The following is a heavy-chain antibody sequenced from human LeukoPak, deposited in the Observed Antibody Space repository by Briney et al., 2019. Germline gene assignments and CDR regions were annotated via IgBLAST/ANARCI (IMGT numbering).Heavy chain of an antibody. V-gene: IGHV3-21*01. D-gene: IGHD3-3*01. CDR2: ISRTSTYI. CDR3: ARVSGYLEWGNAFDI. J-gene: IGHJ3*02. CDR1: GFSFSGNS. Sequence: PGGSLRLSCVGSGFSFSGNSMNWVRQAPGKGLEWVSGISRTSTYIYYADSVQGRFTISRDNAKNSLYLQMDSLRAEDTAVYYCARVSGYLEWGNAFDIWGQGTMVTVSS.